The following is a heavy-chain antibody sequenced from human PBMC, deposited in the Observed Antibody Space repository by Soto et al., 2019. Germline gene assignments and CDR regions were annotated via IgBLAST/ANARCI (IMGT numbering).Heavy chain of an antibody. J-gene: IGHJ6*03. CDR1: GYTFTNYG. CDR2: ISAYNGNT. Sequence: QVQLLQSGAEVKKPGASVKVSCKASGYTFTNYGITWVRQAPGQGLEWMGWISAYNGNTHYTQRFQGRVTMTTDTSTSTAYMELGSLRSDDTAVYYCARVQQLVGYFCYYMDVWGKGTTVTVSS. D-gene: IGHD6-6*01. CDR3: ARVQQLVGYFCYYMDV. V-gene: IGHV1-18*01.